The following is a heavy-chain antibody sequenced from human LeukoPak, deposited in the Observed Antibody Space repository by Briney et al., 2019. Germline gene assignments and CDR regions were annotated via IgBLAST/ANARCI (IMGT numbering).Heavy chain of an antibody. V-gene: IGHV3-21*01. CDR3: ARDPGELVGASGFDY. Sequence: NTGGSLRLSCAASGFTFSSYSMNWVRQAPGKGLEWVSSISSSSSYIYYADSVKGRFTISRDNAKNSLYLQMNSLRAEDTAVYYCARDPGELVGASGFDYWGQGTLVTVSS. J-gene: IGHJ4*02. CDR2: ISSSSSYI. D-gene: IGHD1-26*01. CDR1: GFTFSSYS.